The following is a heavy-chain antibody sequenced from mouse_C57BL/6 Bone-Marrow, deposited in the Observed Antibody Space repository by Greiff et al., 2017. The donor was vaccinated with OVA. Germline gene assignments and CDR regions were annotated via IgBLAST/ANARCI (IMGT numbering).Heavy chain of an antibody. CDR3: AGTYTIYYYGSSYGFAY. J-gene: IGHJ3*01. V-gene: IGHV14-3*01. CDR2: IDPANGNT. D-gene: IGHD1-1*01. CDR1: GFNIKNTY. Sequence: EVQLQQSVAELVRPGASVKLSCTASGFNIKNTYMHWVKQRPEQGLEWIGRIDPANGNTKYAPKFQGKATITADTSSNTAYLQLSSLTSEDTAIYYCAGTYTIYYYGSSYGFAYWGQGTLVTVSA.